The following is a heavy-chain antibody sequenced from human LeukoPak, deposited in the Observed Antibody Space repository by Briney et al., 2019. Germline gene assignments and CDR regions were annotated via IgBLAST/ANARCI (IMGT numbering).Heavy chain of an antibody. CDR3: AKANYGDYVGAFDI. D-gene: IGHD4-17*01. J-gene: IGHJ3*02. CDR1: GFTFSSYG. V-gene: IGHV3-30*18. CDR2: ISYDGSNK. Sequence: GGSLRLSCAASGFTFSSYGMHWVRQAPGKGLEWVAVISYDGSNKYYADSVKGRFTISGDNSKNTLYLQMNSLRAEDTAVYYCAKANYGDYVGAFDIWGQGTMVTVSS.